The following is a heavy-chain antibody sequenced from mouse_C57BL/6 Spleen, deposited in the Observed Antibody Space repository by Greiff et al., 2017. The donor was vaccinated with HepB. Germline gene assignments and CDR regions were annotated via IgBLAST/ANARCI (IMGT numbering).Heavy chain of an antibody. D-gene: IGHD1-1*01. Sequence: EVQLQQSGAELVRPGASVKLSCTASGFNIKDDKMHWVKQRPEQGLEWIGWIDPENGDTEYASKFQGKATITADTSSNTAYLQLSSLTSEDTAVYYCTAFISRAYWGQGTLVTVSA. CDR1: GFNIKDDK. CDR3: TAFISRAY. J-gene: IGHJ3*01. CDR2: IDPENGDT. V-gene: IGHV14-4*01.